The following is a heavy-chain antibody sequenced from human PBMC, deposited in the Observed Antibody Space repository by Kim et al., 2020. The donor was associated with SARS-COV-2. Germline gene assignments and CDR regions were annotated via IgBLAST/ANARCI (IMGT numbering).Heavy chain of an antibody. V-gene: IGHV4-34*01. CDR1: GGSFSGYY. Sequence: SETLSLTCAVYGGSFSGYYWSWIRQPPGKGLEWIGEINHSGSTNYNPSLKSRVTISVDTSKNQFSLKLSSVTAADTAVYYCARGWGTFWKWLGWFDPWGQGTLVTVSS. J-gene: IGHJ5*02. CDR3: ARGWGTFWKWLGWFDP. D-gene: IGHD3-16*01. CDR2: INHSGST.